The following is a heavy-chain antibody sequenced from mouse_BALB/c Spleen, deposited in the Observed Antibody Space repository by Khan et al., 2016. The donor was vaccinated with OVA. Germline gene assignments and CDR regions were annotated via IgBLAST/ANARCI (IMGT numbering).Heavy chain of an antibody. Sequence: QLQQSGAELARPGASVKMSCKASGYTFTSYTIHWIKERPGQGLEWIGNINPSNGYTNYNQKFKEQATLTTDKSSTTAYLQLSSLTSDDSAVYNCVRDGAYHRNDGWFAYWGQGTLVTVST. D-gene: IGHD2-14*01. V-gene: IGHV1-4*01. CDR2: INPSNGYT. CDR3: VRDGAYHRNDGWFAY. J-gene: IGHJ3*01. CDR1: GYTFTSYT.